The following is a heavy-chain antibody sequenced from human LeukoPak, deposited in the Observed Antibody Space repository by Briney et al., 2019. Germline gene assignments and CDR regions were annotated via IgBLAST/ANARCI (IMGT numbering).Heavy chain of an antibody. CDR1: GYTFTSYG. CDR3: ATVHLTSGSYWFDY. CDR2: ISAYNGNT. D-gene: IGHD1-26*01. Sequence: ASVKVSCKASGYTFTSYGISWVRQAPGQGLEWMGWISAYNGNTNYAQKFQGRVTMTEDTSTDTAYMELSSLRSEDTAVYYCATVHLTSGSYWFDYWGQGTLVTVSS. J-gene: IGHJ4*02. V-gene: IGHV1-18*01.